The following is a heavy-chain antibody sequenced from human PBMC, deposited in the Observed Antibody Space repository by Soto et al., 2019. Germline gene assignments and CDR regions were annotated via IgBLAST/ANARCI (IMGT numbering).Heavy chain of an antibody. CDR2: LYTEGTT. V-gene: IGHV3-53*05. D-gene: IGHD2-21*02. J-gene: IGHJ4*02. CDR1: GLTVSHNY. CDR3: AKAYCGGDCHFDY. Sequence: GGSLRLSCVASGLTVSHNYMAWVRQAPEMGLEWVSILYTEGTTYYADSVKGRFTISRDNPKNTLYLQMNSLRAEETAVYYCAKAYCGGDCHFDYWGQGTLVTVSS.